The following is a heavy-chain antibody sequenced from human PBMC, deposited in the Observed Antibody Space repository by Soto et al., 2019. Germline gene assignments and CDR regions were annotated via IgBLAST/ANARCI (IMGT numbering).Heavy chain of an antibody. D-gene: IGHD5-12*01. V-gene: IGHV3-23*01. CDR3: AKDQYRSGYGEDSGDH. Sequence: GGALRLSCVASGFSFVDYAMTWVRQAPGKGLEWVSAISGSGGATYYADAVRGRFTISRDHSKNTLFLQMDSLRVEDTAIYYCAKDQYRSGYGEDSGDHWGQ. CDR2: ISGSGGAT. J-gene: IGHJ4*01. CDR1: GFSFVDYA.